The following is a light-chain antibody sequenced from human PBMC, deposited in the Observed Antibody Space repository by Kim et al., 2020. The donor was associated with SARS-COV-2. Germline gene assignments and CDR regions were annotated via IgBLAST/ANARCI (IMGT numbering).Light chain of an antibody. CDR1: SSDVGGYNY. Sequence: QSITISCTGTSSDVGGYNYVSWYQQHPGKAPKLLIYDVSNRPSGVSNRFSGSKSGNTASLTISGLQAEDEADYYCSSYTNSSTLGVFGGGTQLTVL. J-gene: IGLJ3*02. CDR2: DVS. V-gene: IGLV2-14*03. CDR3: SSYTNSSTLGV.